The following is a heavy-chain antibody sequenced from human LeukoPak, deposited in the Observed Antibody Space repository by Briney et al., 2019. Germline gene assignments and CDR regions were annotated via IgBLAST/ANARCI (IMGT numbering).Heavy chain of an antibody. V-gene: IGHV3-30*02. CDR3: AKGGDYRPLDY. CDR1: GFSFSYSG. J-gene: IGHJ4*02. CDR2: IRYGGSNK. D-gene: IGHD2-21*02. Sequence: PGGSLRLSCAASGFSFSYSGMHWVRQAPGKGLEWAAFIRYGGSNKYYTDSVKGRFTISRDDSKNMLYLQMNTLRGEDTALYYCAKGGDYRPLDYWGQGTLVTVSS.